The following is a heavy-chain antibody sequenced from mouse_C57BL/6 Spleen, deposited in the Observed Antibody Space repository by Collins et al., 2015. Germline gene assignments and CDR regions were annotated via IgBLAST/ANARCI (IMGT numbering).Heavy chain of an antibody. CDR3: TRYSNYWYFDV. V-gene: IGHV11-2*02. D-gene: IGHD2-5*01. CDR1: GFTFSGFW. J-gene: IGHJ1*01. CDR2: INSDGSAI. Sequence: EVQLLETGGGLVQPGGSRGLSCEGSGFTFSGFWMSWVRQTPGKTLEWIGDINSDGSAINYAPSIKDRFTIFRDNDKSTLYLQMSNVRSEDTATYFCTRYSNYWYFDVWGAGTTVTVSS.